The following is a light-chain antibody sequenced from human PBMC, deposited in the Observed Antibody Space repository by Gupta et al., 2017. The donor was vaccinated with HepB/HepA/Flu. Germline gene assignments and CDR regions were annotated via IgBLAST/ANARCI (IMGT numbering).Light chain of an antibody. V-gene: IGLV3-21*02. Sequence: SYVLTQPPSGSVAPGETAPISCGGNSIGSTNVHWYQQKPGQAPVLVVYDDDDRPSGIPERISGSKSGITATLTIGRVEAGDEADYYCQVWDESSEHVVFGGGTKLTVL. CDR1: SIGSTN. CDR2: DDD. CDR3: QVWDESSEHVV. J-gene: IGLJ2*01.